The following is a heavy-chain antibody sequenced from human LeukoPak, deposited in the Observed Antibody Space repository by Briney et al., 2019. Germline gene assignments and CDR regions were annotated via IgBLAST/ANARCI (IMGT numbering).Heavy chain of an antibody. V-gene: IGHV5-51*01. D-gene: IGHD2-21*02. Sequence: GESLKISCESSGYSFTSYWIGWVRQMPGKGLEWMGIIYPGDSNTRYSPSFQGQVTISADKSISTAYLQWSSLKASDSAMYYCVQCGGDCYTSSRWGQGTLVTVSS. CDR1: GYSFTSYW. J-gene: IGHJ4*02. CDR3: VQCGGDCYTSSR. CDR2: IYPGDSNT.